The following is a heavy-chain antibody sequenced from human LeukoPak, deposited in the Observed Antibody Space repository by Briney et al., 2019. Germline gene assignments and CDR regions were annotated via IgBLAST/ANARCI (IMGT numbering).Heavy chain of an antibody. CDR2: INPNSGGT. V-gene: IGHV1-2*02. D-gene: IGHD3-22*01. CDR1: GYTFTGYY. Sequence: ASVKVSCKASGYTFTGYYMHWVRQAPRQGLEWMGWINPNSGGTNYAQKFQGRVTMTRDTSISTAYMELSRLRSDDTAVYYCARDDYDSSGYTVQFNWFDPWGQGTLVTISS. CDR3: ARDDYDSSGYTVQFNWFDP. J-gene: IGHJ5*02.